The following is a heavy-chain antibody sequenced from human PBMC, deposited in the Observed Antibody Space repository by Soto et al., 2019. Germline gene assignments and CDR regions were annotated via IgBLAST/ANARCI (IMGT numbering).Heavy chain of an antibody. CDR3: VKDGSSGWPYYYGLDV. D-gene: IGHD6-19*01. J-gene: IGHJ6*02. V-gene: IGHV3-30*18. CDR1: GFTFSSYG. Sequence: QVQLVESGGGVVQPGRSLRLSCAASGFTFSSYGMHWVRQAPGKGLEWVAVISYDGSNKYYADSVKGRFTIARDNSKNTIFLHMSSLRAEDTAVYYCVKDGSSGWPYYYGLDVWGQGTSVTVSS. CDR2: ISYDGSNK.